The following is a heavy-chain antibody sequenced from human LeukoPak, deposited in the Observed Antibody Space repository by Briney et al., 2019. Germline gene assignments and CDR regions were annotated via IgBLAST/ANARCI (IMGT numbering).Heavy chain of an antibody. Sequence: ASVKVSCKASGYTFTVYYMHWVRQAPGQGLEWMGWINPNSGGTNYAQKFPGRVTMTRDTSISTAYMELRRLTSDDTAVYYCARGPRDIVVVAAAPDYWGQGTLVTVSS. D-gene: IGHD2-15*01. CDR1: GYTFTVYY. CDR2: INPNSGGT. CDR3: ARGPRDIVVVAAAPDY. J-gene: IGHJ4*02. V-gene: IGHV1-2*02.